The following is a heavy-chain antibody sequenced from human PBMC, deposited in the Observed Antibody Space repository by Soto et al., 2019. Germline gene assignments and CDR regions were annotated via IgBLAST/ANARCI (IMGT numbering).Heavy chain of an antibody. Sequence: ASVKVSCKASGYTFTSYDINWVRQATGQGLEWMGWMNPNSGNTGYAQKFQGRVTMTRNTSISTAYMELSSLRSEDTAVYYCARGRHQLGFDWMLFDIWGQGTMVTVSS. CDR3: ARGRHQLGFDWMLFDI. V-gene: IGHV1-8*01. J-gene: IGHJ3*02. CDR1: GYTFTSYD. CDR2: MNPNSGNT. D-gene: IGHD3-9*01.